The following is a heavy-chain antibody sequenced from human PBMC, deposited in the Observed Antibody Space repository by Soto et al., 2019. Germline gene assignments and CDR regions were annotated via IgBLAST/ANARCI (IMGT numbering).Heavy chain of an antibody. J-gene: IGHJ5*02. CDR1: GASLSGYY. D-gene: IGHD2-8*01. CDR2: TNDSGST. V-gene: IGHV4-34*01. CDR3: ARHSGYCTNGVCYPWFDP. Sequence: TLSLTCAVSGASLSGYYRSWIRQPPGKGLEWIGETNDSGSTSYNPSLKSRVTISVDTSKNQFSLKLSSVTAADTAVYYCARHSGYCTNGVCYPWFDPWGQGTLVTVSS.